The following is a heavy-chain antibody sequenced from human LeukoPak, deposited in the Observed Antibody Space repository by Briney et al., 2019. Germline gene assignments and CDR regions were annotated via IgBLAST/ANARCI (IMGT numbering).Heavy chain of an antibody. CDR3: ARDLDSGNYFFAY. Sequence: GGSLRLSCAASGFSFGSYGLSWVRQAPGKGPQWVSYISGNGGTTHYADSVEGRFTISRDNAKNSLHLQMSSLRAEDTAVYYCARDLDSGNYFFAYWGQGTPVTVSS. J-gene: IGHJ4*02. D-gene: IGHD3-22*01. CDR1: GFSFGSYG. V-gene: IGHV3-48*04. CDR2: ISGNGGTT.